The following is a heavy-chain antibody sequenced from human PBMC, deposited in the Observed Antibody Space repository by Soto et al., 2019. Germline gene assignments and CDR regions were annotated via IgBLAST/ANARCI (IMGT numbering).Heavy chain of an antibody. D-gene: IGHD6-13*01. CDR1: GYTFTSNY. CDR2: INPSGGST. CDR3: AKDRYRSSWTVFYFDY. Sequence: ASVEVTSKESGYTFTSNYMHWVRQAPGQGLEWMGIINPSGGSTSYAQKFQGRVTMTRDTSTSTVYMELSSLRSEDTAVYYCAKDRYRSSWTVFYFDYWGQGTLVTVSS. V-gene: IGHV1-46*01. J-gene: IGHJ4*02.